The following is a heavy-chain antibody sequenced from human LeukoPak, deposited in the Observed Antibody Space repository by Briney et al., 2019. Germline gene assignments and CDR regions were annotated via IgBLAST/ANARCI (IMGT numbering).Heavy chain of an antibody. J-gene: IGHJ4*02. Sequence: SPTLSLTCTVSGASISSGDYYWGWIRHPRGKGLEWIGSIYYSGSTYNNPSLKSRVTRSVDTSKNQFSLKLSSVTAADTAVYYCARAHRDGDLPPMVYYWGQGTLVTVSS. D-gene: IGHD4-17*01. V-gene: IGHV4-30-4*01. CDR3: ARAHRDGDLPPMVYY. CDR2: IYYSGST. CDR1: GASISSGDYY.